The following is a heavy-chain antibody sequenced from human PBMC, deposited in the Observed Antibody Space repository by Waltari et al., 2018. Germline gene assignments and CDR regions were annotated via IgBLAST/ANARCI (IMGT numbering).Heavy chain of an antibody. CDR2: IYYSGST. CDR3: ARDGGGVGATYY. D-gene: IGHD1-26*01. J-gene: IGHJ4*02. Sequence: QLQLQESGPGLVKPSETLSLTCTVSGGSISSSSYYWGWIRQPPGKGLEWIGSIYYSGSTYYNPSLKSRVTISVDTSKNQFSLKLSSVTAADTAVYYCARDGGGVGATYYWGQGTLVTVSS. CDR1: GGSISSSSYY. V-gene: IGHV4-39*07.